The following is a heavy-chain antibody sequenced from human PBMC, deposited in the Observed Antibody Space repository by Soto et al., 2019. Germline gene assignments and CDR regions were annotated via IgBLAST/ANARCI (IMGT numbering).Heavy chain of an antibody. CDR3: AGHDSSGAIDY. CDR1: GFTFSSYG. J-gene: IGHJ4*02. D-gene: IGHD3-22*01. V-gene: IGHV3-33*01. CDR2: IWYDGSNK. Sequence: GGSLRLSCAASGFTFSSYGMHWVRQAPGKGLEWVAVIWYDGSNKYYADSVKGRFTISRDNSKNTLYLQMNSLRAEDTAVYYCAGHDSSGAIDYWGQGTLVTVSS.